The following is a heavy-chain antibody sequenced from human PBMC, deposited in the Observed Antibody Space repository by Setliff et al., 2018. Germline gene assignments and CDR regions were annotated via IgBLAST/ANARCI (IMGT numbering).Heavy chain of an antibody. CDR2: IYHSGSS. D-gene: IGHD3-3*01. CDR1: GGSISSMSYY. CDR3: AKVITVFGVVIMENWFDP. Sequence: SETLSLTCTVSGGSISSMSYYWGWIRQPPGKGLEWIGSIYHSGSSYYNSSHRSRVTMLVDTSKNQFSLKLSSVTAADTAVYYCAKVITVFGVVIMENWFDPWGQGTLVTVS. V-gene: IGHV4-39*07. J-gene: IGHJ5*02.